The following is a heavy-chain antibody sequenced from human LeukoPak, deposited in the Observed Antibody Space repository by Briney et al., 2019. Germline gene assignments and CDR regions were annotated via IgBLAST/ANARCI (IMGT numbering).Heavy chain of an antibody. V-gene: IGHV1-2*02. CDR2: INPNSGGT. CDR1: GYTFTGYY. Sequence: ASVKVSCKASGYTFTGYYMHWVRQAPGQGLEWMGWINPNSGGTNYAQKFQGRVTMTRDTSISTAYMELSRLRSDDTAVYYCARDPNSGDYYDYWGQGTPVTVSS. CDR3: ARDPNSGDYYDY. J-gene: IGHJ4*02. D-gene: IGHD4-23*01.